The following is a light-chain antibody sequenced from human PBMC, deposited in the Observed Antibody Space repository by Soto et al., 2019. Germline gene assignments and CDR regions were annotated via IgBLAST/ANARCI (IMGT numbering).Light chain of an antibody. V-gene: IGKV3-20*01. J-gene: IGKJ1*01. CDR1: QSVSNNY. CDR2: GAS. CDR3: QQYGSSGT. Sequence: EIVMTQSPATLSVSPGERATFSCRASQSVSNNYLAWYQQKPGQAPRLLIYGASNRATGIPDRFSGSGSGTDFTLTISRLEPEDFAVYYCQQYGSSGTFGQGTKVEIK.